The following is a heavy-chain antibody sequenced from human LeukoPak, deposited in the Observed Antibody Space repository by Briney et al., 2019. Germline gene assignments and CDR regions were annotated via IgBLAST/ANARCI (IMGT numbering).Heavy chain of an antibody. CDR3: AKPSSAATPGY. CDR1: GLTFSDYR. J-gene: IGHJ4*02. D-gene: IGHD2-15*01. Sequence: PGGSLRLSCAVSGLTFSDYRMIWVRQAPEKRLEWVSGISASGGSTYYADAVKGRFTISKDNSKSTLFLQMNSLRADDTAVYYCAKPSSAATPGYWGQGTLVTVSS. V-gene: IGHV3-23*01. CDR2: ISASGGST.